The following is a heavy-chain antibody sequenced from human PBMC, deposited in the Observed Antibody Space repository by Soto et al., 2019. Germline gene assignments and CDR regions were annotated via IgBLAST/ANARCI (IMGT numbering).Heavy chain of an antibody. D-gene: IGHD3-22*01. J-gene: IGHJ4*02. Sequence: GGSLRLSCAASGFTFSSYSMNWVRQAPGKGLEWVSSISSSSSYIYYADSVKGRFTISRDNAKNSLYLQMNSLRAEDTALYYCARVGGYYYDSSGYYYYWGQGTLVTVSS. CDR3: ARVGGYYYDSSGYYYY. V-gene: IGHV3-21*01. CDR2: ISSSSSYI. CDR1: GFTFSSYS.